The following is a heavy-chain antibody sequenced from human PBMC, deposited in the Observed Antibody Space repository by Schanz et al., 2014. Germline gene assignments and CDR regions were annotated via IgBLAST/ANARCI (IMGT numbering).Heavy chain of an antibody. D-gene: IGHD6-19*01. CDR1: GFTFSGSV. Sequence: VQLVESGGGLVQPGGYLRLSCVASGFTFSGSVMHWVRQAPGKGLEWVGVIWYDGSKTYYADSVRGRFTISRENSKNTLHLQMNSLRAEDTAVYHCAKDLPAVAVAPLMTGLYDSWGQGTLVTVSS. CDR2: IWYDGSKT. CDR3: AKDLPAVAVAPLMTGLYDS. V-gene: IGHV3-33*06. J-gene: IGHJ4*02.